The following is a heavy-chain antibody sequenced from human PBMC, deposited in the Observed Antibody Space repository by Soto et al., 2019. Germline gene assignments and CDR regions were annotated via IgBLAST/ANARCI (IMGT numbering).Heavy chain of an antibody. J-gene: IGHJ4*02. CDR3: ATSVNSAMAFDY. V-gene: IGHV1-46*01. CDR1: GYTFTHYY. D-gene: IGHD5-18*01. CDR2: INPHGGVT. Sequence: QVQLVQSGAEVRKPGASVKVSCKASGYTFTHYYIHWVRQAPGQGLEWMGIINPHGGVTTHAQKFRAGLTMTRDTSTSTVYMELSSLRSEDSAVYYCATSVNSAMAFDYWGQGTLVTVSS.